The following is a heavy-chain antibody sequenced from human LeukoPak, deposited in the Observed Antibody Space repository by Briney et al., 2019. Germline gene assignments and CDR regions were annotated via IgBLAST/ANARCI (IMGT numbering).Heavy chain of an antibody. V-gene: IGHV3-48*04. CDR1: GFTFSSYS. J-gene: IGHJ4*02. Sequence: GGSLRLSCAASGFTFSSYSMNWVRQAPGKGLEWVSYISSSGSTIYYADSVKGRFTISRDNAKNSLYLQMNSLRAEDTAVYYCARGLSAVAVYFDYWGQGTLVTVSS. CDR2: ISSSGSTI. CDR3: ARGLSAVAVYFDY. D-gene: IGHD6-19*01.